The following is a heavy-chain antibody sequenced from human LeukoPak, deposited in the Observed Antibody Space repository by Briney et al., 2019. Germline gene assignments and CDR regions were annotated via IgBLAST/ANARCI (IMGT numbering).Heavy chain of an antibody. CDR3: ARGDGSGWPNFDY. CDR2: ISAYSGNT. J-gene: IGHJ4*02. CDR1: GYTFTTYG. Sequence: ASVKVSCKASGYTFTTYGISWVRQAPGQGLEWMGWISAYSGNTNYAQKVQGRVTMTTHTSTSTAYMELRSLRSDDAVVYYCARGDGSGWPNFDYWGQGTLVTVSS. V-gene: IGHV1-18*01. D-gene: IGHD6-19*01.